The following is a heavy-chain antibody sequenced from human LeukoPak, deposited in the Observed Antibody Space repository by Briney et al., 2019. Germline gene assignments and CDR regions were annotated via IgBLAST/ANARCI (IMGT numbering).Heavy chain of an antibody. V-gene: IGHV3-74*01. J-gene: IGHJ4*02. CDR3: ARSAFYGGSGYYYDY. D-gene: IGHD3-22*01. Sequence: GGSLRPSSAASGFTFSRYWMHWVRQAPGKGLVWVSRINSDGSRTTYADSVKGRFTISRDNAKNTLYLQMYSLRAEDTAVYYCARSAFYGGSGYYYDYWGQGALVTVSS. CDR1: GFTFSRYW. CDR2: INSDGSRT.